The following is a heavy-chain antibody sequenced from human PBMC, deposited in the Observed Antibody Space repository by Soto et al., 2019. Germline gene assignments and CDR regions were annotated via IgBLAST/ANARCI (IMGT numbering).Heavy chain of an antibody. CDR2: ISGSDGRT. D-gene: IGHD5-18*01. J-gene: IGHJ4*02. Sequence: LRLSCAASGFTFSSYAMSWVRQAPGKGLEWVSTISGSDGRTYSTDSVKGRFTISRDNSRNTAYLQMNSLRVEDTAVYYCAKGVSQYTPLALFDYWGRGTLVTVS. V-gene: IGHV3-23*01. CDR3: AKGVSQYTPLALFDY. CDR1: GFTFSSYA.